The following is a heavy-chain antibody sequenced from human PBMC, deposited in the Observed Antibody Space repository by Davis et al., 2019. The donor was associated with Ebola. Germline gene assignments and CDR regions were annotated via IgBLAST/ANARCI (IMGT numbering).Heavy chain of an antibody. CDR2: ISSSSSYI. CDR1: GSISSSYS. Sequence: SLITSCAASGSISSSYSMNWVRQAPGKGLEWVSSISSSSSYIYYADSVKGRFTISSDNSKNTLYLQMNSLRAEDTAVYYCATSGWWYWGQGTLVTVSS. D-gene: IGHD6-19*01. J-gene: IGHJ4*02. CDR3: ATSGWWY. V-gene: IGHV3-21*01.